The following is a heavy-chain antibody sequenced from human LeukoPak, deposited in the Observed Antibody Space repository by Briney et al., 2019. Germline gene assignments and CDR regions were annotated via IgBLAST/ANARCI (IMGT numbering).Heavy chain of an antibody. V-gene: IGHV4-38-2*01. Sequence: PSETLSLTCAVSGYSISSGYYWGWIRQPPGKGLEWIGSIYHSGSTYYNPSLKSRVTISVDTSKNQFSPKLSSVTAADTAVYYCARHFTIFGVVIPYYFDYWGQGTLVTVSS. CDR3: ARHFTIFGVVIPYYFDY. CDR2: IYHSGST. D-gene: IGHD3-3*01. J-gene: IGHJ4*02. CDR1: GYSISSGYY.